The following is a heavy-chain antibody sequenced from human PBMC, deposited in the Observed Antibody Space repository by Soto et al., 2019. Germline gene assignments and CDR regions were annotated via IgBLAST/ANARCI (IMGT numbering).Heavy chain of an antibody. CDR3: ARDRDDYVWGTYSI. CDR1: GGSISSGGYY. CDR2: IYYSGST. J-gene: IGHJ4*02. V-gene: IGHV4-31*03. D-gene: IGHD3-16*01. Sequence: QVQLQESGPGLVKPSQTLSLTCTVSGGSISSGGYYWSWIRQHPGKGLEWIGYIYYSGSTYYNPSLKNRVTISVDTSKNQFSLKLSSVTAADTAVYYCARDRDDYVWGTYSIWGQGTLVTVSS.